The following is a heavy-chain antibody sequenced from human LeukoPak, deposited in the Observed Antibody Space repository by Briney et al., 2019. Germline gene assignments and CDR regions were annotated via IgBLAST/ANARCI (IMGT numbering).Heavy chain of an antibody. D-gene: IGHD1-1*01. Sequence: SGGSLRLSCAASGFTFSSFDMHWVRQPTGQGLEWVSTIGTDSDTYYPGSVEGRFTLSRDNAKNSLYLQMNSLTAGDTAVYYCARGPPRGKYYYMDVWGKGTTVTVSS. CDR1: GFTFSSFD. J-gene: IGHJ6*03. V-gene: IGHV3-13*01. CDR3: ARGPPRGKYYYMDV. CDR2: IGTDSDT.